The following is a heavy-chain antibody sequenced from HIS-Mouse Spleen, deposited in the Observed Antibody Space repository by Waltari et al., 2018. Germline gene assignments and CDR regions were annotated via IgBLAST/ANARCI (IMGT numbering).Heavy chain of an antibody. CDR3: AREIPYSSSWYDWYFDL. Sequence: QLQLQESGPGLVKPSGTLSRTCTVSGGSISSSIYYWGWIRQPPGKGLEWIGSIYYSGSTYYNPSLKSRVTISVDTSKNQFSLKLSSVTAADTAVYYCAREIPYSSSWYDWYFDLWGRGTLVTVSS. D-gene: IGHD6-13*01. V-gene: IGHV4-39*07. CDR1: GGSISSSIYY. CDR2: IYYSGST. J-gene: IGHJ2*01.